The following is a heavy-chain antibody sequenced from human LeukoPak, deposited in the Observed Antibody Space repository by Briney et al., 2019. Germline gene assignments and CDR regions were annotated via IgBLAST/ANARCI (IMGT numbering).Heavy chain of an antibody. CDR2: ISSSSSTL. D-gene: IGHD2-15*01. CDR3: ARDNNKGYCSGGSCYSEVYFDY. J-gene: IGHJ4*02. Sequence: PGGSLRLSCAASGFTFSSYSMNWVRQAPGKGLEWVSYISSSSSTLYYADSVKGRFTISRDNAKNLLYLQMNSLRAEDTAVYYCARDNNKGYCSGGSCYSEVYFDYWGQGTLVTVSS. CDR1: GFTFSSYS. V-gene: IGHV3-48*01.